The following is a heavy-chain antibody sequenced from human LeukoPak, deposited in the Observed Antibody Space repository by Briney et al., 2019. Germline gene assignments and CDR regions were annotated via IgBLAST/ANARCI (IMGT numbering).Heavy chain of an antibody. V-gene: IGHV3-48*01. D-gene: IGHD2/OR15-2a*01. Sequence: GGSLRLSCAASGFTFSSYSMNGVRQAPGKGLEWVSYISSTSSTIYYVDSVKGRFTISRDNSENTVYLQVKHLRAEDTALYYCAKIGALASSYYFESWGQGTLVTVSS. J-gene: IGHJ4*02. CDR2: ISSTSSTI. CDR1: GFTFSSYS. CDR3: AKIGALASSYYFES.